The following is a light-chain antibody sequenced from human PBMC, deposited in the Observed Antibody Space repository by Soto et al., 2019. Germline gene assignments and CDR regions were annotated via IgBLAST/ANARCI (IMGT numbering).Light chain of an antibody. CDR3: QKYNSAPLT. CDR2: AAS. V-gene: IGKV1-39*01. Sequence: DIQVTQSPASLSASEGDRVTIPCRASDNIGSNLNWYQHQTGTAPKLLIYAASSLQGGVPSRFSGSGSGTDFTLTISSLQPEDVAIYYCQKYNSAPLTFGRGTKVDI. CDR1: DNIGSN. J-gene: IGKJ4*01.